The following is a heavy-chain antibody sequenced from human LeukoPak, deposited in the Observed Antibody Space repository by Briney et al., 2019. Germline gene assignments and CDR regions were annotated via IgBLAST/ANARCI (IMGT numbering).Heavy chain of an antibody. Sequence: ASVKVSCKASGYTFTSYGISWVRQAPGQGLEWMGWISAYNGNTNYAQKLQGRVTMTTDTSTSTAYMELRSLRSDDTAVYYCARRAPDYYDSSGPFDPWGQGTLVTVSS. D-gene: IGHD3-22*01. J-gene: IGHJ5*02. CDR3: ARRAPDYYDSSGPFDP. V-gene: IGHV1-18*01. CDR1: GYTFTSYG. CDR2: ISAYNGNT.